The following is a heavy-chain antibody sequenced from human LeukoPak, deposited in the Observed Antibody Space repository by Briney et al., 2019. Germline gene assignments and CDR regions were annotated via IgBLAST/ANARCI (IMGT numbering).Heavy chain of an antibody. J-gene: IGHJ4*02. CDR1: GFTFSSYA. CDR2: ISGSGGST. CDR3: AKVLFVTQNYFDY. Sequence: PGGSLRLSCAAPGFTFSSYAMSWVRQAPGKGLELVSAISGSGGSTYYADSVKGRFTISRDSSKNTLYLQMNSLRAEDTAVYYCAKVLFVTQNYFDYWGQGTLVTVSS. D-gene: IGHD2/OR15-2a*01. V-gene: IGHV3-23*01.